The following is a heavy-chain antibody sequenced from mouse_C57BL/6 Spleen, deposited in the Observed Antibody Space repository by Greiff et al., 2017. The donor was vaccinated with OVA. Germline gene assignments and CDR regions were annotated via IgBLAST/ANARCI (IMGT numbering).Heavy chain of an antibody. CDR3: ARQLGSSPAWFAY. J-gene: IGHJ3*01. CDR1: GYTFTDYY. D-gene: IGHD1-1*01. V-gene: IGHV1-76*01. CDR2: IYPGSGNT. Sequence: QVQLQQSGAELVRPGASVKLSCKASGYTFTDYYINWVKQRPGQGLEWIARIYPGSGNTYYNEKFKGKATLTAAKSSSTAYMQISSLTSEDSAVYFCARQLGSSPAWFAYWGQGTLVTVSA.